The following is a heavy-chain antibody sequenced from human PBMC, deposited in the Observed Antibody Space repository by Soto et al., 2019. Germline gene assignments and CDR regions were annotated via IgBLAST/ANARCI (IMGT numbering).Heavy chain of an antibody. D-gene: IGHD3-22*01. Sequence: GGSLSLSCAASGFTVSSNYMSWVRQAPGKGLEWVSVIYSDGSTYYADSVKGRFTISRDNSKNTLYLQMNSLRAEDTAVYDCARNYYDSGGGFDYWGQGT. CDR3: ARNYYDSGGGFDY. J-gene: IGHJ4*02. CDR2: IYSDGST. CDR1: GFTVSSNY. V-gene: IGHV3-53*01.